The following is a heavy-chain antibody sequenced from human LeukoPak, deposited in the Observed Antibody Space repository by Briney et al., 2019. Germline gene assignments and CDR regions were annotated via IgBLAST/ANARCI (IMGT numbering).Heavy chain of an antibody. CDR2: IKQDGSVK. CDR1: GFTFSNYW. D-gene: IGHD6-13*01. J-gene: IGHJ4*02. Sequence: GGSLRLSCAASGFTFSNYWMSWVRQAPGKGLEWVANIKQDGSVKYYVDSLKGRFTISRDNAKNSVYLQMNSLRADDTAVYYCARIGYSSSSFDYWGQGTPVIVSS. V-gene: IGHV3-7*01. CDR3: ARIGYSSSSFDY.